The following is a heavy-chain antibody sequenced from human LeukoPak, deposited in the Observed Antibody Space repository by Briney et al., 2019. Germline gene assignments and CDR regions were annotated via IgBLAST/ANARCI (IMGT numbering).Heavy chain of an antibody. V-gene: IGHV4-4*08. Sequence: SETLSLTCSVSGGSITRYYWSWIRQPPGKGLEWIGSVYNRGNTNYNPSLKGRVTISEDTSKNQFSLKVTSVTAADTAVYYCAREQKSYGTATTKTHDAFDIWGQGTMVTVSS. J-gene: IGHJ3*02. CDR2: VYNRGNT. D-gene: IGHD2-21*02. CDR3: AREQKSYGTATTKTHDAFDI. CDR1: GGSITRYY.